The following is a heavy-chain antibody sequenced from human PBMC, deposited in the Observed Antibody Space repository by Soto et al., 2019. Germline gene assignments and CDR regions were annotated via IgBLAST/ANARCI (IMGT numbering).Heavy chain of an antibody. Sequence: PGGSLRLSCEGSGFTFSDYYISWIRQAPGKGLEWIGRSRDKPQGYSTAYAASVKGRFTTSRDESKNSAYLQMNSLKTEDTAVYYCVRATYFSDSSGYTRCLDYWGQGTLVTVSS. CDR2: SRDKPQGYST. V-gene: IGHV3-72*01. CDR3: VRATYFSDSSGYTRCLDY. J-gene: IGHJ4*02. CDR1: GFTFSDYY. D-gene: IGHD3-22*01.